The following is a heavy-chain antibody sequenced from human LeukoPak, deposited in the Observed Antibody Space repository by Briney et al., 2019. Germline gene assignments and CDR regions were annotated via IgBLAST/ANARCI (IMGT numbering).Heavy chain of an antibody. D-gene: IGHD2-15*01. J-gene: IGHJ6*02. CDR3: ARTGYCSGGSCYKMDV. Sequence: GESLKISCQGFGYSFTSYWVAWVRQMPGKGLEWMGIIYPGGSEVRYSPTFEGQVTISADTSSTTAYLQWSSLKASDTAMYYCARTGYCSGGSCYKMDVWGQGTTVTVSS. CDR2: IYPGGSEV. CDR1: GYSFTSYW. V-gene: IGHV5-51*01.